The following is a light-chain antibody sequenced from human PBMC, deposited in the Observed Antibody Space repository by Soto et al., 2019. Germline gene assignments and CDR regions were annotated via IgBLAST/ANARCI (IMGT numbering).Light chain of an antibody. J-gene: IGKJ4*01. Sequence: PSSFSASTGDRVTITCLASQGISSYLAWYQQKPGKAPKLLIYAASTLQSGVPSRFSGSGSGTDFTLTISCLQSEDFATYYCQQYYSYPLTFGGGTKVDIK. CDR3: QQYYSYPLT. CDR2: AAS. CDR1: QGISSY. V-gene: IGKV1-8*01.